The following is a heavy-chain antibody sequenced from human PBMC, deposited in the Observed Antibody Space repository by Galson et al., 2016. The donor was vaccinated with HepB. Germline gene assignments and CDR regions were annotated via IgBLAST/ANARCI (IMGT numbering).Heavy chain of an antibody. CDR2: ISSGSDGYI. V-gene: IGHV3-21*01. D-gene: IGHD6-13*01. CDR1: GFTFSRDS. Sequence: SLRLSCAASGFTFSRDSMIWVRQAPGKGLEWVSSISSGSDGYIYYADSVKGRFTISRDNAKNSLLLQMNSLRAEDTAVYYCARVRYSSSWYVLWYFDLRGRGTLVTVSS. CDR3: ARVRYSSSWYVLWYFDL. J-gene: IGHJ2*01.